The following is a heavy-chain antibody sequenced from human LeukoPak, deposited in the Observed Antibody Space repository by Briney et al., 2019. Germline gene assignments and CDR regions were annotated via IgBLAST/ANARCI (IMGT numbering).Heavy chain of an antibody. Sequence: SVKVSCKASGGTFSSYAISWVRQAPGQGLEWMGGIIPIFDTANYAQKFQGRVTITTDESTSTAYMELSSLRSEDTAVYYCASGSSSSWSHYYYYYYMDVWGKGTTVTVSS. J-gene: IGHJ6*03. D-gene: IGHD6-13*01. V-gene: IGHV1-69*05. CDR1: GGTFSSYA. CDR2: IIPIFDTA. CDR3: ASGSSSSWSHYYYYYYMDV.